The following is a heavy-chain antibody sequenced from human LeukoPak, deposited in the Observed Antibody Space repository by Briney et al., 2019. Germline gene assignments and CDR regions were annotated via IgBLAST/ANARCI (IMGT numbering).Heavy chain of an antibody. CDR2: ISVYNGDT. Sequence: ASVKVSYKASGYTFSSFGFMWVRQAPGQGLDWMGWISVYNGDTRYAQKFQGRVTMTTDTSTCTAYMELRSLTSDDTAVYYCARDGGDLLRVDYWGQGTQVTVSS. V-gene: IGHV1-18*01. D-gene: IGHD1-26*01. J-gene: IGHJ4*02. CDR1: GYTFSSFG. CDR3: ARDGGDLLRVDY.